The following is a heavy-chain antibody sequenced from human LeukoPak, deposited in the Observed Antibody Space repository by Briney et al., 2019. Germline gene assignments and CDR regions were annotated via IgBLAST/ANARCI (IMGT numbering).Heavy chain of an antibody. V-gene: IGHV4-59*01. CDR1: GGSPSPYY. D-gene: IGHD1-26*01. Sequence: PETLSLTCNISGGSPSPYYWSRIRPPPQKGREWLGYIFFTGSADYNPSLQGRATFSLDEPTNQFSLHLKSVTAADTAFYFCTRGHHSSFNNWFDPGGQGTLVTVSS. J-gene: IGHJ5*02. CDR3: TRGHHSSFNNWFDP. CDR2: IFFTGSA.